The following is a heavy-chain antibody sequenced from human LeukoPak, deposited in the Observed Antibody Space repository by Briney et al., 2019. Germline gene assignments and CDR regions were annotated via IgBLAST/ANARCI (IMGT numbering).Heavy chain of an antibody. D-gene: IGHD1-7*01. CDR1: GFTVSSNY. Sequence: GGSLRLSCAASGFTVSSNYMSWVRQAPGKGLEWVSVIYSDGSTYYADSVKCRFTISRDNSKNTLYLQMTSLSAEDTAVYYCARVAYNWNYYGYSYDMDVWGKGTTVTVSS. CDR3: ARVAYNWNYYGYSYDMDV. CDR2: IYSDGST. V-gene: IGHV3-53*01. J-gene: IGHJ6*03.